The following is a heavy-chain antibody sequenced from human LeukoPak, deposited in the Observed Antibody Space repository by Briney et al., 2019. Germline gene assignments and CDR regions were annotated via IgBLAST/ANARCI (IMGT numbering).Heavy chain of an antibody. D-gene: IGHD3-22*01. CDR2: IYYSGST. V-gene: IGHV4-59*11. Sequence: SETLSLTCTVSGGSISSHYWSWIRQPPGKGLEWIGYIYYSGSTNYNPSLKSRVTISVDTSKNQFSLKLSSVTAADTAVYYCARDNYYDSSGYYSNDAFDIWGQGTMVTVSS. J-gene: IGHJ3*02. CDR3: ARDNYYDSSGYYSNDAFDI. CDR1: GGSISSHY.